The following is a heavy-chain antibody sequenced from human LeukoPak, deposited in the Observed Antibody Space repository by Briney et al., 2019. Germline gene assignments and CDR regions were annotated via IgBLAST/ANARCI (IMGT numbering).Heavy chain of an antibody. J-gene: IGHJ4*02. CDR3: AREEVAGNIDY. CDR2: ISSSSYI. CDR1: GFTFSSYS. Sequence: KPWGVLRLSCAASGFTFSSYSMNWVRQAPGKGLEWVSSISSSSYIYYADSVKGRFTISRDNAKNSLYLQMNSLRAEDTAVYYCAREEVAGNIDYWGQGTLVTVSS. D-gene: IGHD6-19*01. V-gene: IGHV3-21*01.